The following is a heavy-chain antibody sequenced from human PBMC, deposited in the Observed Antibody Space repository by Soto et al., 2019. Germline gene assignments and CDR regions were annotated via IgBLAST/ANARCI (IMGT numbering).Heavy chain of an antibody. CDR3: ARTPHVPYYYYYGMDV. V-gene: IGHV5-51*01. CDR1: GYSFTSYW. J-gene: IGHJ6*02. D-gene: IGHD2-2*01. Sequence: PGESLKISCKGSGYSFTSYWIGWVRPMPGKGLEWMGIIYPGDSDTRYSPSFQGQVTISADKSISTAYLQWSSLKASDTAMYYCARTPHVPYYYYYGMDVWGQGTTVTVSS. CDR2: IYPGDSDT.